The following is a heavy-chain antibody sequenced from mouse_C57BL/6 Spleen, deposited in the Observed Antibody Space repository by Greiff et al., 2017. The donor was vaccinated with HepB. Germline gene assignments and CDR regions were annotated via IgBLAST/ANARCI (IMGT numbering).Heavy chain of an antibody. V-gene: IGHV1-50*01. Sequence: VQLQQSGAELVKPGASVKLSCKASGYTFTSYWMQWVKQRPGQGLEWIGEIDPSDSYTNYNQKFKGKATLTVETSSSQATMQLRSLTSEDSAVYYCERCYYSNSWYFDVWGTGTTVTVSS. CDR1: GYTFTSYW. CDR2: IDPSDSYT. J-gene: IGHJ1*03. D-gene: IGHD2-5*01. CDR3: ERCYYSNSWYFDV.